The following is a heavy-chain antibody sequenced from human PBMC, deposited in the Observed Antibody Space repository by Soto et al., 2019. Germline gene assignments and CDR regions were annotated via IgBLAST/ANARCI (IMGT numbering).Heavy chain of an antibody. Sequence: QVQLLQSGAEVKKPGSSVKVSCKASGDTFSSFAISWVRQAPGQGLEWMGGTIPIFRTPNYAQKLQGRVTITADEFTSTAYMELSSLRSEDTAVYYYARDHDREQLGGNGSCALDVWGQGTTVIVSS. CDR1: GDTFSSFA. V-gene: IGHV1-69*12. CDR2: TIPIFRTP. J-gene: IGHJ6*02. D-gene: IGHD6-25*01. CDR3: ARDHDREQLGGNGSCALDV.